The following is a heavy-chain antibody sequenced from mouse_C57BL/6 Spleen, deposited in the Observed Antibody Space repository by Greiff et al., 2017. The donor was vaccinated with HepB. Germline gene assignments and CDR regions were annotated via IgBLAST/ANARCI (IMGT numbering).Heavy chain of an antibody. CDR2: INPGSGGT. D-gene: IGHD1-1*01. CDR1: GYAFTNYL. J-gene: IGHJ1*03. CDR3: ARGDYGSGFDV. Sequence: VQLQQSGAELVRPGTSVKVSCKASGYAFTNYLIEWVKQRPGQGLEWIGVINPGSGGTNYNQKFKGKSTLTVDKSSSTAYMQLSSLTSEDSAVYYCARGDYGSGFDVWGTGTTVTVSS. V-gene: IGHV1-54*01.